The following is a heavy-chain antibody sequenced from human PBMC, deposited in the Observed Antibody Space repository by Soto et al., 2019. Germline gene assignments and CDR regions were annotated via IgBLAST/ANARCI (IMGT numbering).Heavy chain of an antibody. CDR1: GGTFSSYA. Sequence: QVQLVQSGAEVKKPGSSVKVSCKASGGTFSSYAISWVRQAPGQGLEWLGGIIPIFGTANYAQKFQGRVTITADKSTSTAYMELSSLRSEDTAVYYCARDATGSRWLQFYNYWGQGTLVTVSS. D-gene: IGHD5-12*01. V-gene: IGHV1-69*06. CDR2: IIPIFGTA. J-gene: IGHJ4*02. CDR3: ARDATGSRWLQFYNY.